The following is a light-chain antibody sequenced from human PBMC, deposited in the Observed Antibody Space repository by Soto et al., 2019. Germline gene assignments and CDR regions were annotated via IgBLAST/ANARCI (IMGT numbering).Light chain of an antibody. V-gene: IGLV2-14*01. J-gene: IGLJ1*01. CDR3: SSYTSIDTLV. Sequence: QSVLTQPASVSGSPGQSITVSCTGTSSDLGGYNYVSWYQHHPGKAPKLMIYEVSNRPSGDSNRFSGSKSGNTASLTISGLQAEDEAEYYCSSYTSIDTLVFGTGTKVTVL. CDR2: EVS. CDR1: SSDLGGYNY.